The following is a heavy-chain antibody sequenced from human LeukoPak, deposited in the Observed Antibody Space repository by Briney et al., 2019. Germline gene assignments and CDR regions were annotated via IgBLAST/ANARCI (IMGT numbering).Heavy chain of an antibody. CDR1: GYTFTGYY. CDR2: INPNSGGT. D-gene: IGHD3-16*01. Sequence: ASVKVSCKASGYTFTGYYMHWVRQAPGQGLEWMGWINPNSGGTNYAQKFQGRVTMTRDTSISTAYMELGRLRSDDTAVYYCARVPTSPNWFDPWGQGTLVTVSS. V-gene: IGHV1-2*02. J-gene: IGHJ5*02. CDR3: ARVPTSPNWFDP.